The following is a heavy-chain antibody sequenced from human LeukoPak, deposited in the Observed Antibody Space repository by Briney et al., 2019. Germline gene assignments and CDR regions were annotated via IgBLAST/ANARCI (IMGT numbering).Heavy chain of an antibody. Sequence: SETLSLTCTVSGGSISSYYWSWIRQPSGKGLEWIGYIYYSGSTNYNPSLKGRVTISVDTSKNQFSLKLSSVTAADTAAYYCARHSAGYGDSRYFDYWGQGTLVTVSS. CDR1: GGSISSYY. CDR2: IYYSGST. CDR3: ARHSAGYGDSRYFDY. J-gene: IGHJ4*02. V-gene: IGHV4-59*08. D-gene: IGHD4-17*01.